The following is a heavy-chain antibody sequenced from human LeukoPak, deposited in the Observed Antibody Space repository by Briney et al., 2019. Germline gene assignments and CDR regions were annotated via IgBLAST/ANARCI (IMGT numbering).Heavy chain of an antibody. CDR2: IGSGSGSGII. J-gene: IGHJ4*02. V-gene: IGHV3-48*02. CDR3: ATLSGSYYRGPFDY. CDR1: GFTFSAYS. D-gene: IGHD1-26*01. Sequence: GGSLRLSCEASGFTFSAYSMNWVRQAPGRGLEWVSYIGSGSGSGIIYYADSVKGRFTISRDNAKNSLYLQMSSLRDDDTAVYYCATLSGSYYRGPFDYWGQGTLVTVSS.